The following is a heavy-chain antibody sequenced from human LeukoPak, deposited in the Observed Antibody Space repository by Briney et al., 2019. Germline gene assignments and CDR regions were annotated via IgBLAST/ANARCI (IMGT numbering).Heavy chain of an antibody. J-gene: IGHJ4*02. V-gene: IGHV4-30-4*01. Sequence: SETLSLTCIVSGGSISSGDYYWSWIRQPPGKGLEWIGYIYYSGSTYYNPSLKSRVTISVDTSKNQISLKLSSVTAADTAVYYCARVGYDFWSGYLGFDYWGQGTLVTVSS. CDR1: GGSISSGDYY. CDR3: ARVGYDFWSGYLGFDY. CDR2: IYYSGST. D-gene: IGHD3-3*01.